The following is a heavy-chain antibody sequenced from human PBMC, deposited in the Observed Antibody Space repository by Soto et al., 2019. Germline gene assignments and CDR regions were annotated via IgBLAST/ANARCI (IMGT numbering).Heavy chain of an antibody. J-gene: IGHJ4*02. CDR3: SRGILV. D-gene: IGHD5-18*01. CDR1: GGSINSGGYC. V-gene: IGHV4-31*03. Sequence: QVQLQESGPGLVKPSQTLSLTCTVSGGSINSGGYCWSWIRQHPGKGLDWIGCISYGGSTSYNPSLESRVTISGATSKNQSSLKLTSVTAADTAVYYCSRGILVWGQGALSTVSS. CDR2: ISYGGST.